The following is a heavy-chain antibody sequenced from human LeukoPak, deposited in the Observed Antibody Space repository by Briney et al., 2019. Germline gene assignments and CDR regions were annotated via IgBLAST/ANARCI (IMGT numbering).Heavy chain of an antibody. CDR2: IHYTGAT. CDR3: ARGNILSGYCFDF. J-gene: IGHJ4*02. V-gene: IGHV4-34*01. Sequence: PSETLSLSCAVYGGSITGYYWSWIRQPPGKGLEWVGEIHYTGATSYNPSLKSRATISIDTSKNQVSLKLSSVTAADTAVYYCARGNILSGYCFDFWGQGALVTVSS. D-gene: IGHD3-9*01. CDR1: GGSITGYY.